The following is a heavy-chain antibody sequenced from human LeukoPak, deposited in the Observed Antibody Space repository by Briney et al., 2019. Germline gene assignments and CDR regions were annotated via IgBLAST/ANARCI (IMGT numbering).Heavy chain of an antibody. CDR1: GVSISSFY. Sequence: SETLSLTCTVSGVSISSFYWSWIRQPPGKGLEWIGYFYYGGSTNYNPSLKSRVTISVGTSKNQFSLKLTSVAAADTAVYYCARHSPLAAAGFDCWGQGTLVTVSS. D-gene: IGHD6-13*01. V-gene: IGHV4-59*08. CDR3: ARHSPLAAAGFDC. J-gene: IGHJ4*02. CDR2: FYYGGST.